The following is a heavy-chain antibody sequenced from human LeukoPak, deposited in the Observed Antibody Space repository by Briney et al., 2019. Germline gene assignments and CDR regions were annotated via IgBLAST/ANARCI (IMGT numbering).Heavy chain of an antibody. Sequence: SETLSLTCTVSGGSISSYYWSWIRQPPGKGLEWIGYIYYSGSTNYNPSLKSRVTISVDTSKNQFSLKLSSVTAADTAVYYCATPRGYCSGGSCPQPYDYWGQGTLVTVSS. V-gene: IGHV4-59*12. J-gene: IGHJ4*02. CDR3: ATPRGYCSGGSCPQPYDY. CDR2: IYYSGST. D-gene: IGHD2-15*01. CDR1: GGSISSYY.